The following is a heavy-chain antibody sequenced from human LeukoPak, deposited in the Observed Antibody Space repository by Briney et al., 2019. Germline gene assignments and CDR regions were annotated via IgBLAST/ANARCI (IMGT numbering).Heavy chain of an antibody. Sequence: SGTLSLTCAVSGGSISSSNWWSWIRQPPGKGLEWIGEIYHSGSTNYNPSLKSRVTISVDKSKTQFSLKLSSVTAADTAVYYCAKPADGTYYDILTGYYWVAPYDYWGQGTLVTVSS. CDR1: GGSISSSNW. J-gene: IGHJ4*02. V-gene: IGHV4-4*02. CDR2: IYHSGST. D-gene: IGHD3-9*01. CDR3: AKPADGTYYDILTGYYWVAPYDY.